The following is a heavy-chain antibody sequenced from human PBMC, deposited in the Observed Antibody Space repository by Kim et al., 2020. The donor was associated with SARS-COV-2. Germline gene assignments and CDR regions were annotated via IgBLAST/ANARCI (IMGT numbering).Heavy chain of an antibody. Sequence: GESLKISCKGSGYTFSNYWIAWVRQMSGKGLEWMGIVYPGNSEIRYSPSFQGQVTISVDKSISTAYLQWNSLRASDSATYYCARRVAWQFDTWGQGTLVTVSS. CDR2: VYPGNSEI. J-gene: IGHJ5*02. V-gene: IGHV5-51*01. CDR3: ARRVAWQFDT. D-gene: IGHD5-12*01. CDR1: GYTFSNYW.